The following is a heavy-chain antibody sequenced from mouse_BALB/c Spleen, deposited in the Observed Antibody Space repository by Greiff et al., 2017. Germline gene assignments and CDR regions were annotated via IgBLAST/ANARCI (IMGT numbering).Heavy chain of an antibody. J-gene: IGHJ4*01. CDR1: GFTFSSYT. Sequence: EVQGVESGGGLVKPGGSLKLSCAASGFTFSSYTMSWVRQTPEKRLEWVATISSGGGNTYYPDSVKGRFTISRDNAKNNLYLQMSSLRSEDTALYYCARCGYDYGYAMDYWGQGTSVTVSS. CDR3: ARCGYDYGYAMDY. D-gene: IGHD2-4*01. V-gene: IGHV5-9*03. CDR2: ISSGGGNT.